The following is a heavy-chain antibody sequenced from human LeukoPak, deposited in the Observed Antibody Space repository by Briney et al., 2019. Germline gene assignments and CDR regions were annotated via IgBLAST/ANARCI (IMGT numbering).Heavy chain of an antibody. V-gene: IGHV4-34*01. D-gene: IGHD3-3*01. CDR1: GGSFSGYY. J-gene: IGHJ4*02. Sequence: PSETLSLTCAVYGGSFSGYYWSWIRQPPGKGLEWIGEINHSGSTNYNPSLKSRVTISVDTSKNQFSLILISVTAADTAVYYCARQTGAGLFILPGGQGTLVTVSS. CDR2: INHSGST. CDR3: ARQTGAGLFILP.